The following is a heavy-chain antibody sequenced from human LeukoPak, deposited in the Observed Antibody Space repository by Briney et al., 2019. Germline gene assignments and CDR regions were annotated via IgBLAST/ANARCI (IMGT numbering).Heavy chain of an antibody. Sequence: ASVKVSCKPSGYTFTYYYRHWVRQAPGQGPEGMGITRPSRGRTQSPQKFQGRVTMTWDMSASTFYMELSSLTSDDTAVYYCAREGPETYKFDFWGQGTLVTVSS. CDR1: GYTFTYYY. D-gene: IGHD1-1*01. CDR2: TRPSRGRT. CDR3: AREGPETYKFDF. J-gene: IGHJ4*02. V-gene: IGHV1-46*01.